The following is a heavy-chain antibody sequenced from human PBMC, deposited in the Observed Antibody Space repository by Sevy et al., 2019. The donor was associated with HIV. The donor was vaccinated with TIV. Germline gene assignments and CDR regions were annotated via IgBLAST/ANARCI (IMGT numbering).Heavy chain of an antibody. CDR3: ARSITIFGVVRRSWFDP. CDR1: GGSISSYY. V-gene: IGHV4-59*07. CDR2: IYYSGST. D-gene: IGHD3-3*01. Sequence: SDTLSLTCTVSGGSISSYYWSWIRQPPGKGLEWIGYIYYSGSTNYNPSLKSRVTISVDTSKNQFSLKLSSVTAADTAVYYCARSITIFGVVRRSWFDPWGQGTLVTVSS. J-gene: IGHJ5*02.